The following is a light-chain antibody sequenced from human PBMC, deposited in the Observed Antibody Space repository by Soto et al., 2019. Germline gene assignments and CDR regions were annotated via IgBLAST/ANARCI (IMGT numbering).Light chain of an antibody. J-gene: IGLJ1*01. CDR3: CSYAGSYKGYV. V-gene: IGLV2-11*01. CDR1: ISDVGGYNY. CDR2: DVS. Sequence: QSALTQPRSVSGSPGQSVTISCTGTISDVGGYNYVSWYQQHPGKAPKLMIYDVSKRSSGVPDRFSGSKSGNTASLTISGLQAEDEADYYCCSYAGSYKGYVFGTGTKLTVL.